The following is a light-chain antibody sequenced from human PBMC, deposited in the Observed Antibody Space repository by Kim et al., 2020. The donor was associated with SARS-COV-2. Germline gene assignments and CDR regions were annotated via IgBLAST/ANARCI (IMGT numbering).Light chain of an antibody. V-gene: IGLV3-21*04. J-gene: IGLJ7*01. Sequence: SYELTQPPSVSVAPGKTARITCGGNNIGSKSVHWCQQKPGQAPVLVIYYDSDRPSGIPERFSGSNSGNTATLTISRVEAGDEADYYCQVWDSRSDHAVFGGGTQLTVL. CDR3: QVWDSRSDHAV. CDR1: NIGSKS. CDR2: YDS.